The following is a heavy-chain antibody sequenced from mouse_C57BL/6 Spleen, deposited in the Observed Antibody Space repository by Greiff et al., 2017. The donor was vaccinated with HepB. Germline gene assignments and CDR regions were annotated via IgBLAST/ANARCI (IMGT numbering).Heavy chain of an antibody. CDR3: ARYSYYYAMDY. J-gene: IGHJ4*01. Sequence: QVQLQQPGAELVRPGSSVKLSCKASGYTFTSYWMDWVKQRPGQGLEWIGNIYPSDSETHYNQKFKDKATLTVDKSSSTAYMQLSSLTSEDSAVYYCARYSYYYAMDYWGQGTSVTVSS. D-gene: IGHD2-12*01. CDR1: GYTFTSYW. CDR2: IYPSDSET. V-gene: IGHV1-61*01.